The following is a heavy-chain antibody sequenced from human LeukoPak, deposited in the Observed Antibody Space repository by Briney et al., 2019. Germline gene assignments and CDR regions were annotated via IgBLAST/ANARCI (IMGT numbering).Heavy chain of an antibody. Sequence: SETLSLTCAVYGGSFSGYYWSWIRQPPGKGLEWIGEINHSGSTNYNPSLKSRVTISVDTSKNQFSLKLSSVPAADTAVYYCARGPSSAVTTYGYWGQGTLVTVSS. CDR3: ARGPSSAVTTYGY. V-gene: IGHV4-34*01. D-gene: IGHD4-17*01. CDR2: INHSGST. CDR1: GGSFSGYY. J-gene: IGHJ4*02.